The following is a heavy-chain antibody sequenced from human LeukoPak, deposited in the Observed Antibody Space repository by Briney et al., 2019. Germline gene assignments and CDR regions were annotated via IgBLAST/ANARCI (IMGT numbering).Heavy chain of an antibody. CDR2: INPNSGGT. Sequence: ASVKVSCKASGYTFTGYYMHWVRQAPGQGLEWMGWINPNSGGTNYAQKFQGRVTMTRDTSISTAYMELSRLRSDDTAVYFCACGSPTSYNYYYYMDVWGKGTTVTVSS. CDR3: ACGSPTSYNYYYYMDV. D-gene: IGHD2-21*01. V-gene: IGHV1-2*02. CDR1: GYTFTGYY. J-gene: IGHJ6*03.